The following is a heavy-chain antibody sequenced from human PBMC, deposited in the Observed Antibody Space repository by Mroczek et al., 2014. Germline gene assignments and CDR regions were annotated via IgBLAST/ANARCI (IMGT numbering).Heavy chain of an antibody. V-gene: IGHV4-34*01. Sequence: QVQLQESGAGLLKPSETLSLTCAVYGGSFSGYYWSWIRQPPGKGLEWIGEINHSGSTNYNPSLKSRVTISVDTSKNQFSLKLSSVTAADTAVYYCARGLYCSGVAAIARRFYGMDVVGPRDHGHRLL. CDR2: INHSGST. D-gene: IGHD2-15*01. CDR3: ARGLYCSGVAAIARRFYGMDV. CDR1: GGSFSGYY. J-gene: IGHJ6*02.